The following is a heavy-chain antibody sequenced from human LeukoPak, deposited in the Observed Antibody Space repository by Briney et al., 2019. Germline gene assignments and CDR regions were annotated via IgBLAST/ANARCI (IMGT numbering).Heavy chain of an antibody. D-gene: IGHD2-15*01. J-gene: IGHJ4*02. Sequence: ASVKVSCKVSGYTLTELSMHWVRQAPGKGLEWMGGFDPEDGETIYAQKFQGRVTMTEDTSTDTAYMELSSLRSEDTAVYYCARDHCSGGSCSAHFDYWGQGTLVTVSS. V-gene: IGHV1-24*01. CDR2: FDPEDGET. CDR3: ARDHCSGGSCSAHFDY. CDR1: GYTLTELS.